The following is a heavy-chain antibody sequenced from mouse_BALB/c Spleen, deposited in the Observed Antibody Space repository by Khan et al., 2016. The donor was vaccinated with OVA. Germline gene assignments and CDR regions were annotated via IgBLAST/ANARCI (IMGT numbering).Heavy chain of an antibody. V-gene: IGHV3-2*02. J-gene: IGHJ2*01. CDR3: ARVYGGDFDY. CDR2: ISYSGNT. D-gene: IGHD1-1*01. CDR1: GYSITSDYA. Sequence: EVQLQQSGPGLVKPSQSLSLTCTVTGYSITSDYAWNWIRQFPGNKLEWMGYISYSGNTNYNPSLKSRVSITRDTSENQFFLHLNSVTTEDTATYYCARVYGGDFDYWGQGTTLTVSS.